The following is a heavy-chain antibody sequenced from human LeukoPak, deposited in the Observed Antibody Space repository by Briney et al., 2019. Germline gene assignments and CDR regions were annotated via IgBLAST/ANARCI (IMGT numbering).Heavy chain of an antibody. CDR1: GGSVSTGSYY. Sequence: SETLSLTCTVSGGSVSTGSYYWSWIRQPPGKGLEWIGYIYYSGSTNYNPSLKSRVTISVDTSKNQFSLKLSYVTAADTAVYYCARADTLTTQFDYWGQGTLVTVSS. J-gene: IGHJ4*02. V-gene: IGHV4-61*01. CDR3: ARADTLTTQFDY. CDR2: IYYSGST. D-gene: IGHD4-17*01.